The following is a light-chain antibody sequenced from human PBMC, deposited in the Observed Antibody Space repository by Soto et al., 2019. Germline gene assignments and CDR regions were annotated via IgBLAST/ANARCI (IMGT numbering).Light chain of an antibody. V-gene: IGKV1-5*03. J-gene: IGKJ4*01. CDR3: QQYNSYPVT. Sequence: DIQMTQSPSTLSASVGDRVTITCRASQSIRSWLAWYQQKPGKAPNFLIYKASSLESGVPSRFSGSGSGTEFTLTISILQPDDFATYYCQQYNSYPVTFGGGTKVEIK. CDR2: KAS. CDR1: QSIRSW.